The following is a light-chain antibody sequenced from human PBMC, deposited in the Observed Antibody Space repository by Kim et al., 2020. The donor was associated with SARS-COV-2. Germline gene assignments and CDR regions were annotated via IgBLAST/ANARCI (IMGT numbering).Light chain of an antibody. CDR3: QHYHSIPRT. Sequence: DIVMTQSPDSLAVSLGERATINCKSSQSLLDNSNNKNYLAWYQQKAGQPPKLLIFWASSREFGVPDRFSGSGSGTDFTLTISSLQAEDVAVYYCQHYHSIPRTFGQGTKLEIK. CDR1: QSLLDNSNNKNY. CDR2: WAS. J-gene: IGKJ2*01. V-gene: IGKV4-1*01.